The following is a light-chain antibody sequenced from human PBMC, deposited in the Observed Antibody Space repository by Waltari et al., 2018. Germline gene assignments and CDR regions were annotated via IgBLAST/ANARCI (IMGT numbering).Light chain of an antibody. V-gene: IGLV3-25*03. J-gene: IGLJ2*01. Sequence: SYDLTQPPSVSVSPGQTARITCSGNTLQKQFAYWYQQKQGKAPVLMIYKASERPSGIPERFSGSSSGKTVMLTISGVQAEDEADYYCQSADNSGTPVVFGGGTKLTVL. CDR3: QSADNSGTPVV. CDR1: TLQKQF. CDR2: KAS.